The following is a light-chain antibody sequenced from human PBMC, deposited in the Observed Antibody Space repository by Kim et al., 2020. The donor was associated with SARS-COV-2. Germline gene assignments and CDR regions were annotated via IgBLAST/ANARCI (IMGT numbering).Light chain of an antibody. CDR1: KLGNKY. CDR2: QDS. V-gene: IGLV3-1*01. Sequence: VPPGQTASITSSVNKLGNKYACWYQQKPGQSPVLVIYQDSKRPSGIPERFSGSNSGNTATLTISGTQAMDEADYYCQAWDSSTWVFGGGTQLTVL. J-gene: IGLJ3*02. CDR3: QAWDSSTWV.